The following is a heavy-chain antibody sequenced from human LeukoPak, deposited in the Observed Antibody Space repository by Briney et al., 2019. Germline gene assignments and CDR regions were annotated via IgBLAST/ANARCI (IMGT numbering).Heavy chain of an antibody. CDR2: IYYSGST. Sequence: SETLSLTCTVSGGSISSYYWSWIRQPPGKGLEWIGYIYYSGSTYYNPSLKSRVTISVDTSKNQFSLKLSSVTAADTAVYYCAGGGVTVTTDDAFDIWGQGTMVTVSS. D-gene: IGHD4-17*01. V-gene: IGHV4-59*04. CDR1: GGSISSYY. CDR3: AGGGVTVTTDDAFDI. J-gene: IGHJ3*02.